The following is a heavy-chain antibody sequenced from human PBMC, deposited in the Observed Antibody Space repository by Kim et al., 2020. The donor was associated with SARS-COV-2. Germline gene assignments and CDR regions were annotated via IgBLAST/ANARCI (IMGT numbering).Heavy chain of an antibody. CDR3: ARGGWYVDY. V-gene: IGHV4-59*01. J-gene: IGHJ4*02. CDR1: GGSISDSY. Sequence: SETLSLTCTVSGGSISDSYWSWIRQPPGKGLEYIGYINSTGSTNYNPSLKSRVTISVDTSKNQFSLNLSSVTAADTAVYYCARGGWYVDYWGQGTLVTVSS. D-gene: IGHD6-19*01. CDR2: INSTGST.